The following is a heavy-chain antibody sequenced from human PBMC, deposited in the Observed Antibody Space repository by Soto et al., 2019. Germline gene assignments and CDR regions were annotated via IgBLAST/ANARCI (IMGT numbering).Heavy chain of an antibody. V-gene: IGHV3-11*01. CDR2: ISSSGSTI. CDR3: ARDPYDSSGYYYEGDAFDI. Sequence: PGGSLRLSCAASGFTFSDYYMSWIRQAPGKGLEWVSYISSSGSTIYYADSVKGRFTISRDNAKNSLYLQMNSLRAEDTAVYYCARDPYDSSGYYYEGDAFDIWGQGTMVTVSS. CDR1: GFTFSDYY. J-gene: IGHJ3*02. D-gene: IGHD3-22*01.